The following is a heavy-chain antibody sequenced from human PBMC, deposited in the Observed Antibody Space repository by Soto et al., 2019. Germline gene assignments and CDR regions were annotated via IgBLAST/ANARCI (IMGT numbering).Heavy chain of an antibody. CDR2: ISWDDDK. Sequence: QITLNESGTTVVKPTETLTLTCTFSGFSLTTSGVGVGWVRQSPGTAPEWLAVISWDDDKRYSTSLKSRLTITKHTSKNQVVLRMANVDPADTATDYCADRVLRAVFGLVTTNAIYFDFWGQGTPVVVSS. CDR3: ADRVLRAVFGLVTTNAIYFDF. V-gene: IGHV2-5*02. CDR1: GFSLTTSGVG. J-gene: IGHJ4*02. D-gene: IGHD3-3*01.